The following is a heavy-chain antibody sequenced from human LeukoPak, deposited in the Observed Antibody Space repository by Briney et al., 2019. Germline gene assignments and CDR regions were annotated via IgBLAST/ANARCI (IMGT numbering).Heavy chain of an antibody. CDR3: TRGTIVARVPDY. J-gene: IGHJ4*02. Sequence: SQTLSLTCAISGDSVSSNSVGWHWIRQSPSRGLEWLGRTYYRSKWFNDYAESVKSRIIISADTSKNQLSLQLNSVTPEDTAVYYCTRGTIVARVPDYWGQGTLVTVSS. CDR2: TYYRSKWFN. D-gene: IGHD6-6*01. V-gene: IGHV6-1*01. CDR1: GDSVSSNSVG.